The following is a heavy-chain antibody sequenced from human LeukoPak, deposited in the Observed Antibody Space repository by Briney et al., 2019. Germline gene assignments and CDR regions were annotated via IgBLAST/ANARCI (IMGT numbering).Heavy chain of an antibody. J-gene: IGHJ5*02. V-gene: IGHV4-61*02. Sequence: PSQTLSLTCTVSGGSISSGSYYWSWIRQPAGEGVEWTGRIYGSGNTNYNPSLKSRVTISVDTSKNQFSLKLNSVTAADTAVYYCARGVGSTSSNWFDPWGQGTLVTVSS. CDR3: ARGVGSTSSNWFDP. D-gene: IGHD2-2*01. CDR2: IYGSGNT. CDR1: GGSISSGSYY.